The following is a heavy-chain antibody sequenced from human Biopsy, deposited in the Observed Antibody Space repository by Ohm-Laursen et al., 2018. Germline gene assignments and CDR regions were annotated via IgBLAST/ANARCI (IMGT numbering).Heavy chain of an antibody. D-gene: IGHD3-10*01. CDR2: MNPNSGNT. J-gene: IGHJ6*02. Sequence: GASVKVSCKASGYTLTSYDINWVRQATGQGLEWMGWMNPNSGNTDYAQKFQGRVTMTRNTSISTAYMELNSLRSEDTAVYYCARGSFWFGGNYYYYGMDVWGQGTTVTVSS. CDR1: GYTLTSYD. V-gene: IGHV1-8*01. CDR3: ARGSFWFGGNYYYYGMDV.